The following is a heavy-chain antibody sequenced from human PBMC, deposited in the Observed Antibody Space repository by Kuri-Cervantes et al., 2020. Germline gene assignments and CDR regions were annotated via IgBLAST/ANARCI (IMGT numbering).Heavy chain of an antibody. D-gene: IGHD2-15*01. Sequence: ASVKVSCKASGYTFTSYAMHWVRQAPGQRLEWMGWSNAGNGNTKYSQEFQGRVTITRDTSASTAYMELSSLRSEDMAVYYCAKGTAGHCSGSICYPFDYWGQGTLVTVSS. CDR2: SNAGNGNT. CDR3: AKGTAGHCSGSICYPFDY. CDR1: GYTFTSYA. V-gene: IGHV1-3*02. J-gene: IGHJ4*02.